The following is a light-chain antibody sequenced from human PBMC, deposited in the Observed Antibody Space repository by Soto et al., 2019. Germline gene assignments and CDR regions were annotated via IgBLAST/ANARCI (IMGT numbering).Light chain of an antibody. CDR2: DVS. Sequence: QSVLTQPASVSGSPGQSITISCTGTSSDVGGYNYVSWYQQHPGKAPKLMIYDVSNRPSGVSNRFSGSKSGNTASLPISGLQAEDEADYYYSSYTSSSTLVVFGGGTKLTVL. CDR3: SSYTSSSTLVV. V-gene: IGLV2-14*01. CDR1: SSDVGGYNY. J-gene: IGLJ2*01.